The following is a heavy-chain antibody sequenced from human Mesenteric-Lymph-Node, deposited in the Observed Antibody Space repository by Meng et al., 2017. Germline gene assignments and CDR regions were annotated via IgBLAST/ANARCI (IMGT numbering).Heavy chain of an antibody. CDR3: ARGGGCSSSSCDLDY. D-gene: IGHD2-2*01. CDR1: GASISSGNW. CDR2: IYHSGST. Sequence: VQRAESGPGLVKPSETLSLTCVVSGASISSGNWWNWVRQPPGKGLEWIGDIYHSGSTNYNPSLKSRVTISVDKSKNQFSLKLSSVTAADTAMYYCARGGGCSSSSCDLDYWGQGVLVTVSS. J-gene: IGHJ4*02. V-gene: IGHV4-4*02.